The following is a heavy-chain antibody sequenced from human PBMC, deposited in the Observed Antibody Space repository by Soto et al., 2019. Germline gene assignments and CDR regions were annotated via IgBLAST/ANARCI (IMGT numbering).Heavy chain of an antibody. Sequence: GGSLRLSCSVSGFTFSNYAMHWVRQAPGKGLEYVSGITSEGDRTWHADSVKDRFTISRDNSKNTLFLQMSSLRVEDTAIYFCVKGNQLLRYYFEFWRPGTLVTVSS. V-gene: IGHV3-64D*06. J-gene: IGHJ4*01. CDR1: GFTFSNYA. D-gene: IGHD2-15*01. CDR3: VKGNQLLRYYFEF. CDR2: ITSEGDRT.